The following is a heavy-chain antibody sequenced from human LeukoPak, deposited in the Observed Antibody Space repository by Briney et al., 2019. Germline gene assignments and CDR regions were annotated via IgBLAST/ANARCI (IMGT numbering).Heavy chain of an antibody. D-gene: IGHD3-10*01. J-gene: IGHJ3*02. CDR2: IYTSGST. CDR1: GGSISSYY. CDR3: ARGGDYYGSGRYRVAFDI. V-gene: IGHV4-4*07. Sequence: SETLSLTCTVSGGSISSYYWSWIRQPAGKGLEWIGRIYTSGSTNYNPSLKSRVTMSVDTSKNQFSLKLSSVTVADTAVYYCARGGDYYGSGRYRVAFDIWGQGTMVTVSS.